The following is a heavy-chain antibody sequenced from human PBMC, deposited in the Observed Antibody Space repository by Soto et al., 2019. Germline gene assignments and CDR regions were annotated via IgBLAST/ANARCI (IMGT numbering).Heavy chain of an antibody. CDR2: ISWNSDSV. CDR1: GFSFDDYA. D-gene: IGHD1-7*01. Sequence: EVQLVESGGGLVQPGRSLRLSCAASGFSFDDYAMYWVRQVPGKGLEWVSGISWNSDSVAYAESVKGRFTISRDNAKNSLYLQMNSLRVEDTALYYCATAYGGFNWNYGLVDYCGQGMLVTVSS. V-gene: IGHV3-9*01. CDR3: ATAYGGFNWNYGLVDY. J-gene: IGHJ4*02.